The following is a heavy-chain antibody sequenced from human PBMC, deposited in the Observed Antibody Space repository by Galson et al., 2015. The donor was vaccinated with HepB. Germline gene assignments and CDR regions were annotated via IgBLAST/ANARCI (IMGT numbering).Heavy chain of an antibody. V-gene: IGHV3-53*01. D-gene: IGHD1-26*01. CDR2: LYGGGRI. CDR3: ASGMVLSGSSLFDH. J-gene: IGHJ4*02. Sequence: SLRLSCAASGFTVSSTCMNWVRQGPGKGLEWVAVLYGGGRIHYADSVKGRFTISRDSSKNTLYLQMNSLRADDTAVYYCASGMVLSGSSLFDHWGQGTLVTVSS. CDR1: GFTVSSTC.